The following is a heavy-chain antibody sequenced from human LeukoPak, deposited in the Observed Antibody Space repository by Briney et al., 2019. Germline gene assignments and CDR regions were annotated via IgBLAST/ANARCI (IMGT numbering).Heavy chain of an antibody. CDR2: IIPIFGTA. D-gene: IGHD3-3*01. V-gene: IGHV1-69*05. J-gene: IGHJ4*02. CDR1: GGTFSSYA. CDR3: ARDRYDFWSGSPYYFDY. Sequence: ASVKVSCKASGGTFSSYAISWVRQAPGQGLEWMGGIIPIFGTANYAQKFQGRVTITTDESTSTAYMELSSLRSEDTAVYYCARDRYDFWSGSPYYFDYLGQGTLVTVSS.